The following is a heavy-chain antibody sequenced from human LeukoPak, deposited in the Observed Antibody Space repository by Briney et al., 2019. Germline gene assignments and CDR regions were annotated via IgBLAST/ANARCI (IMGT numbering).Heavy chain of an antibody. D-gene: IGHD7-27*01. J-gene: IGHJ4*02. CDR1: GGSISSSSYY. V-gene: IGHV4-39*07. CDR3: ASSKLTGDQDYFDY. CDR2: INHSGST. Sequence: SETLSLTCTVSGGSISSSSYYWGWIRQTPGKGLEWIGEINHSGSTYYNPSLKSRVTISVDTSKNQFSLKLSSVTPEDTAVYYCASSKLTGDQDYFDYWGQGTLVTVSS.